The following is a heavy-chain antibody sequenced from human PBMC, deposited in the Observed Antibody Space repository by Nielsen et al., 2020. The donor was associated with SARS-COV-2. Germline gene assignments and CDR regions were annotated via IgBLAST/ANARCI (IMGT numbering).Heavy chain of an antibody. CDR3: AGGGQDYGDYGRVDY. J-gene: IGHJ4*02. V-gene: IGHV4-34*01. Sequence: GSLRLSCAVYGVSFSGYYWSWIRQPPGKGLEWIGEINHSGSTNYNPSLKSRVTISVDTSKNQFSLKLSSVTAADTAVYYCAGGGQDYGDYGRVDYWGQGTLVTVSS. D-gene: IGHD4-17*01. CDR2: INHSGST. CDR1: GVSFSGYY.